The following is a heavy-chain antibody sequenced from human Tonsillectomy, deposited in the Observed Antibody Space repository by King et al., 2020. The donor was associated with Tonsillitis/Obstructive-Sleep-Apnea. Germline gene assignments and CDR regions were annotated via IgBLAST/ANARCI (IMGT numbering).Heavy chain of an antibody. J-gene: IGHJ6*03. CDR3: AKDGEWEILHYYYSYMDV. CDR1: GFTFDDYA. CDR2: ISGDGGST. Sequence: VQLVQSGGGVVQPGGSLRLSCAASGFTFDDYAMHWVRQAPGKGLEWVSLISGDGGSTYYADSVKGRFTISRDNSKNSLYLQMNSLRTEATALYYCAKDGEWEILHYYYSYMDVWGKGTTVPVAS. D-gene: IGHD1-26*01. V-gene: IGHV3-43*02.